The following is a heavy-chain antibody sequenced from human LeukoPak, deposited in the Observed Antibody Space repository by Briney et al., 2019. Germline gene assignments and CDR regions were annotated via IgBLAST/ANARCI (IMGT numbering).Heavy chain of an antibody. D-gene: IGHD2-21*01. CDR2: INHSATS. CDR1: GFTFSSYW. CDR3: VRGRGVLIAKYFYYYYMDV. J-gene: IGHJ6*03. Sequence: PGGSLRLSCAASGFTFSSYWMSWVRQSPGKGLEWIGEINHSATSNYNPSLKSRVAMSIDTSNNQFSLKLHSVTAADTAVYYCVRGRGVLIAKYFYYYYMDVWSKGTTVIVSS. V-gene: IGHV4-34*01.